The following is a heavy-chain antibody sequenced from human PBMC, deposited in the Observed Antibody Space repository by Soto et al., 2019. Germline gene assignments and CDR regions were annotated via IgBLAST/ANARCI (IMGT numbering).Heavy chain of an antibody. Sequence: GGSLRLSCVASGFSISTYAMHWVRQAPGKGLEWVAVILSDGTNKYYADSVKGRFTIARDNSKNTVYLYINSLGAEDTALFFCAKDKGSSGWYFDHWGQGTLVTV. CDR2: ILSDGTNK. D-gene: IGHD6-19*01. CDR3: AKDKGSSGWYFDH. CDR1: GFSISTYA. V-gene: IGHV3-30*18. J-gene: IGHJ4*02.